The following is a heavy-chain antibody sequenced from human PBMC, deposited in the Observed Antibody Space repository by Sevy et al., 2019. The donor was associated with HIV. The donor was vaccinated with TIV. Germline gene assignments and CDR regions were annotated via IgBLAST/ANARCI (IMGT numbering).Heavy chain of an antibody. V-gene: IGHV3-21*01. J-gene: IGHJ3*02. D-gene: IGHD3-9*01. Sequence: GGSLRLSCAASGFTFSSYSMNWVHQAPGKGLEWVSSISSSSSYIYYADSVKGRFTISRDNAKNSLYLQMNSLRAEDTAVYYCARTRRLRYFDWLLDVFDIWGQGTMVTVSS. CDR2: ISSSSSYI. CDR3: ARTRRLRYFDWLLDVFDI. CDR1: GFTFSSYS.